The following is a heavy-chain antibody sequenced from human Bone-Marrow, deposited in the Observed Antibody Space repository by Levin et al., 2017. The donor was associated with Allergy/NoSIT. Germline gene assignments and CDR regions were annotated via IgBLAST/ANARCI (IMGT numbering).Heavy chain of an antibody. CDR2: IKGSGGRQ. J-gene: IGHJ4*02. D-gene: IGHD6-19*01. CDR1: GFSFTSYA. Sequence: GESLKISCGASGFSFTSYAMTWVRQAPGKGLEWVSTIKGSGGRQYYADSVKGRFSISRDNSKNTVYLQMNSLRAEDTALYFCAKGTAEEQWVVFENWGQGTLVTVSS. V-gene: IGHV3-23*01. CDR3: AKGTAEEQWVVFEN.